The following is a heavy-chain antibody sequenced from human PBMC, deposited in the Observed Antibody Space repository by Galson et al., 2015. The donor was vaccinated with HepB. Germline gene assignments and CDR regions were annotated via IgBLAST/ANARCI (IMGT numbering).Heavy chain of an antibody. J-gene: IGHJ1*01. D-gene: IGHD3-10*01. CDR3: VRDITRPGSTEYFHH. CDR1: GFTFSDYH. V-gene: IGHV3-11*06. CDR2: ISGSSSDT. Sequence: SLRLSCAASGFTFSDYHMSWLRQAPGKGPEWISYISGSSSDTNYADSVKGRFTISRDNARSSLSLQMSSLRAEDTAIYYCVRDITRPGSTEYFHHWGQGTLVTVSS.